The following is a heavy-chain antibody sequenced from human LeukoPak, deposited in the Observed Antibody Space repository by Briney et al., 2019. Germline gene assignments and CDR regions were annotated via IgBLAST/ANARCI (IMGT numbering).Heavy chain of an antibody. V-gene: IGHV4-38-2*02. CDR2: IYHSGST. J-gene: IGHJ3*02. D-gene: IGHD3-22*01. CDR3: AREGAHYYDSSGYFLDAFDI. Sequence: SETLSLTCTVSGGSISSYYWGWIRRPPGKGLEWIGSIYHSGSTYYNPSLKSRVTISVDTSKNQFSLKLSSVTAADTAVYYCAREGAHYYDSSGYFLDAFDIWGQGTMVTVSS. CDR1: GGSISSYY.